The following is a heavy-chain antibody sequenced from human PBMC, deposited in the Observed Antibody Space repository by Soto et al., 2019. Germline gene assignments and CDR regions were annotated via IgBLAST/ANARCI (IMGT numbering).Heavy chain of an antibody. CDR2: IYYSGST. V-gene: IGHV4-59*01. J-gene: IGHJ4*02. D-gene: IGHD3-10*01. Sequence: PSETLSLTCTVSGGSISSYYWSWIRQPPGKGLEWIGYIYYSGSTNYNPSLKSRVTISVDTSKNQFSLKLSSVTAADTAVYYCARKGFGELFSFDYWGQGTPVTVSS. CDR1: GGSISSYY. CDR3: ARKGFGELFSFDY.